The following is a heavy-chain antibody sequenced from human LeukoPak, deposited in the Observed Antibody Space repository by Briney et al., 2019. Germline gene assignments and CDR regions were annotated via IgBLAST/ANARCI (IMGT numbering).Heavy chain of an antibody. CDR1: GFTFSSYE. CDR3: ARVGDNDSRGSWD. V-gene: IGHV3-48*03. Sequence: GGSLRLSCAASGFTFSSYEMNWVRQAPGKGLEWVSYISSSGSTIYYADSVKGRFTISRDNAKNSLYLQMNSLRAEDTAVCYCARVGDNDSRGSWDWGQGTLVTVSS. CDR2: ISSSGSTI. D-gene: IGHD3-22*01. J-gene: IGHJ4*02.